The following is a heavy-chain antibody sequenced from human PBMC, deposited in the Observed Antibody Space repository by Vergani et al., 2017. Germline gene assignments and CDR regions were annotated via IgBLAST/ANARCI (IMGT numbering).Heavy chain of an antibody. J-gene: IGHJ6*02. D-gene: IGHD2-15*01. V-gene: IGHV1-18*01. CDR2: ISGFSGDT. CDR1: NYTFRSFG. Sequence: QSQLVQSGAEVRKPGASLKVSCKSFNYTFRSFGITWVRQAPGQGLEWMGWISGFSGDTNYAQKFQDRVTMTTGTSTATAYMELRNLRSDDTAVYYCARDLGYCSGGKCPPPGHYGMDVWGQGTAVTVSS. CDR3: ARDLGYCSGGKCPPPGHYGMDV.